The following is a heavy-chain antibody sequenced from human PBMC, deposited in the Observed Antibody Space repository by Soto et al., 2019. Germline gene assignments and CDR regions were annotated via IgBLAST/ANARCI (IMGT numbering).Heavy chain of an antibody. D-gene: IGHD3-22*01. CDR3: TREHGSGFSDY. V-gene: IGHV6-1*01. CDR2: TFYRSKWYY. CDR1: GDSVSSNSAA. Sequence: PSQTLSLTCVISGDSVSSNSAAWNLIRQSPSRGLEWLGRTFYRSKWYYHYAVAVESRITLNPDTSKNQFSLQLTSVTPEDTAVYYCTREHGSGFSDYWGQGTLVTVSS. J-gene: IGHJ4*01.